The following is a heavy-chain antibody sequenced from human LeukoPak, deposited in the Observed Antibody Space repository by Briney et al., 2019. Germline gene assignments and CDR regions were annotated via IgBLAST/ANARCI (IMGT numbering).Heavy chain of an antibody. Sequence: LSLTCAVYGGSFSGYYWSWVRQAPGKGLEWVGFIRSKAYGGTTEYAASVKGRFTISRDDSKSIAYLQMNSLKTEDTAVYYCSRVGDSVYYYYMDVWGKGTTVTISS. V-gene: IGHV3-49*04. CDR1: GGSFSGYY. J-gene: IGHJ6*03. CDR2: IRSKAYGGTT. CDR3: SRVGDSVYYYYMDV. D-gene: IGHD3-10*01.